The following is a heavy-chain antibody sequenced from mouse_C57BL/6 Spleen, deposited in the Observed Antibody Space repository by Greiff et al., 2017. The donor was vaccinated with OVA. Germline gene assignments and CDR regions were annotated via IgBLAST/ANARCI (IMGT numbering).Heavy chain of an antibody. V-gene: IGHV1-50*01. Sequence: VQLQQPGAELVKPGASVKLSCKASGYTFTSYWMQWVKQRPGQGLEWIGEIDPSDSYTNYNQKFKGKATLTVDTSSSAAYMQLSSLTSEDSAVYDCARARDSGDYFDGWGKGTTLTVSS. J-gene: IGHJ2*01. CDR3: ARARDSGDYFDG. CDR1: GYTFTSYW. CDR2: IDPSDSYT.